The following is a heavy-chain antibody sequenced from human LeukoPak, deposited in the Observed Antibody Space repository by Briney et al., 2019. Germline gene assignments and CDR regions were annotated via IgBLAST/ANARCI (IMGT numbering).Heavy chain of an antibody. J-gene: IGHJ6*03. Sequence: PGGSLRLSCAASGITFNNYPMSWVRQAPGKGLEWVSGISGSGGGTNYADSVKGRFTISRDNSKNTLYLQMHSLRAEDTAVYYCAKERLQYGPGYMDVWGRGTTVTVSS. CDR3: AKERLQYGPGYMDV. CDR2: ISGSGGGT. CDR1: GITFNNYP. V-gene: IGHV3-23*01. D-gene: IGHD5-24*01.